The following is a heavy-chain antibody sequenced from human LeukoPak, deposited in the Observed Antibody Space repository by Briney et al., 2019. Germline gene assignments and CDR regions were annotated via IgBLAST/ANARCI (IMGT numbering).Heavy chain of an antibody. D-gene: IGHD2-2*02. CDR1: GGSISSYY. CDR3: AKGHCSSTSCYTGAFDI. J-gene: IGHJ3*02. V-gene: IGHV4-59*01. CDR2: IYYSGST. Sequence: SETLSLTCTVSGGSISSYYWSWIRQPPWKGLEWIGYIYYSGSTNYNPSLKSRVTISVDTSKNQFSLKLSSVTAADTAVYYCAKGHCSSTSCYTGAFDIWGQGTMVTVSS.